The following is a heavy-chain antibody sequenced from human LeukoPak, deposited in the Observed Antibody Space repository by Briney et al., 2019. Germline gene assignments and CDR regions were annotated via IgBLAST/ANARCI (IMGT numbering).Heavy chain of an antibody. CDR1: GGSFSGYY. D-gene: IGHD2-15*01. Sequence: SETLSLTCAVYGGSFSGYYWNWIRQPPGKGLEWIGYIYYSGSTNYNPSLKSRVTISVDTSKNQFSLKLSSVTAADTAVYYCAREKGWYPDAFDIWGQGTMVTVSS. V-gene: IGHV4-59*01. CDR3: AREKGWYPDAFDI. J-gene: IGHJ3*02. CDR2: IYYSGST.